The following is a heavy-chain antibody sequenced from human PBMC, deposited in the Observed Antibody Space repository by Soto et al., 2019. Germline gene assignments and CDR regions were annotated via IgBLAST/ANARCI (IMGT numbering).Heavy chain of an antibody. CDR1: GFTFDDYA. CDR3: AKGATVATHYQYYGVDV. Sequence: EMQLVESGGIEVQPGGSLRLSCAASGFTFDDYAMWRVRQAPGKSLEWVSLINWDGDETYYADSMKGQFTISGDNTHNSVYLQMSSLRTEDTALYYRAKGATVATHYQYYGVDVWGQGTTVTVSS. D-gene: IGHD4-17*01. J-gene: IGHJ6*02. V-gene: IGHV3-43D*04. CDR2: INWDGDET.